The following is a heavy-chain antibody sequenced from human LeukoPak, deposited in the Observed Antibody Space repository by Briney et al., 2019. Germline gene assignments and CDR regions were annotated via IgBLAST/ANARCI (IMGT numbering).Heavy chain of an antibody. V-gene: IGHV3-30*02. CDR1: GFTFSSYG. Sequence: GGSLRLSCAASGFTFSSYGMHWVRQAPGKGLEWVSFIRYDGSNKYYADSVKGRFTIARDNAKNSVYLEMNSLRADDTAVYYCARSARLMKGVVEVTALDDWGQGTLVTVSS. D-gene: IGHD3-3*01. J-gene: IGHJ4*02. CDR2: IRYDGSNK. CDR3: ARSARLMKGVVEVTALDD.